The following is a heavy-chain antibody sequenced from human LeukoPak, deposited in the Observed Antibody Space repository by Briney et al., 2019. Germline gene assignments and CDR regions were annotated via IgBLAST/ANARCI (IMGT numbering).Heavy chain of an antibody. CDR2: IDWDDDK. CDR3: AWIPPGFYYYGMCG. V-gene: IGHV2-70*01. J-gene: IGHJ6*02. CDR1: EFTLSTSGMC. Sequence: SGPTLVNPTQTLTLTFCLSEFTLSTSGMCVSWIRQPPGKALEWLALIDWDDDKYYSTSLKTRLTISKDTSKNQVVLTMTNMDPVDTATYYRAWIPPGFYYYGMCGWGQGTTVTVSS.